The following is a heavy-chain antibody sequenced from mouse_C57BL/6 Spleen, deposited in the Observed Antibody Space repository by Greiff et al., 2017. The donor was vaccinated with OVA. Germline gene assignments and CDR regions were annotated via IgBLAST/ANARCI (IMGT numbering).Heavy chain of an antibody. CDR2: ISSGGDYI. Sequence: EVKLMESGEGLVKPGGSLKLSCAASGFTFSSYAMSWVRQTPEKRLEWVAYISSGGDYIYYADTVKGRFTISRDNARNTLYLQMSSLKSEDTAMYYCTREGITTVVATRYFEVWGTGATVTVSS. D-gene: IGHD1-1*01. V-gene: IGHV5-9-1*02. J-gene: IGHJ1*03. CDR3: TREGITTVVATRYFEV. CDR1: GFTFSSYA.